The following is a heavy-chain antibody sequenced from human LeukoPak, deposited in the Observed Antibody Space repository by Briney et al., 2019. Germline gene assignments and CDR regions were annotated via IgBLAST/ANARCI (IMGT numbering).Heavy chain of an antibody. Sequence: GASVKVSCKASGYIFTGYTMHWVRQAPGQRLEWMGWINAGTGNTKYSQKFQGRVTITRDTSASTAYMELSSLRSEDTAVYYCAILWFGEMDVWGKGTTVTVSS. D-gene: IGHD3-10*01. V-gene: IGHV1-3*01. J-gene: IGHJ6*04. CDR2: INAGTGNT. CDR3: AILWFGEMDV. CDR1: GYIFTGYT.